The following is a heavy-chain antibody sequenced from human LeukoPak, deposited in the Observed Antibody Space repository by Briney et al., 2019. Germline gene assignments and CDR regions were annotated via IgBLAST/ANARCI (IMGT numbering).Heavy chain of an antibody. CDR1: GGSISSSSYY. J-gene: IGHJ5*02. D-gene: IGHD2-2*01. CDR3: ASYYCSSTSCYELPLYNWFDP. Sequence: SETLSLTCTVSGGSISSSSYYWGWNRQPPGKGLEWIGSIYYSGSTYYNPSLKSRVTISVDTSKNQFSLKLSSVTAADTAVYYCASYYCSSTSCYELPLYNWFDPWGQGTLVTVSS. CDR2: IYYSGST. V-gene: IGHV4-39*01.